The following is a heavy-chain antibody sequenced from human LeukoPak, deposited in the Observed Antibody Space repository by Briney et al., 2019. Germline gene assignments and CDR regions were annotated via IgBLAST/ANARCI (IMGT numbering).Heavy chain of an antibody. CDR1: GFTFSSYG. V-gene: IGHV3-33*01. D-gene: IGHD5-12*01. CDR3: ARSYSGYDSYYFDY. J-gene: IGHJ4*02. CDR2: IWYDGSNK. Sequence: GGSLRLSCAASGFTFSSYGMHWVRQAPGKGLEWVAVIWYDGSNKYYADSVKGRFTISRDNSKDTLYLQMNSLRAEDTAVYYCARSYSGYDSYYFDYWGQGTLATVSS.